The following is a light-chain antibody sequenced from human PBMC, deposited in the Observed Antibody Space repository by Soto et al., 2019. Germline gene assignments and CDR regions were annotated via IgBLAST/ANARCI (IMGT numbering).Light chain of an antibody. J-gene: IGLJ3*02. Sequence: QSALTQPRSVSGSPGQSVTISCTGTSSDVGGYNYVSWYQQHPGKAPKLMIYDVSKRPSGVPDRFFGSKSGNTASLTISGLQAEDEADYYCCSNAGIYEVFGGGTKVTVL. CDR3: CSNAGIYEV. CDR1: SSDVGGYNY. V-gene: IGLV2-11*01. CDR2: DVS.